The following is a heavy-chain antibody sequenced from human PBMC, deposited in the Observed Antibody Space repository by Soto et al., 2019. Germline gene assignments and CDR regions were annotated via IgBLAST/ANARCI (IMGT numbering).Heavy chain of an antibody. V-gene: IGHV3-74*01. CDR1: GFTFSNYW. Sequence: GGSLRLSCAASGFTFSNYWMHWVRQAQGKGLGWVSRTNYDGRATNYADSVKGRLTISRDNAKNTLYLQMNRLRAEDTAVYYCVRDHCTTTTCYSVVFDPWGQGTLVTVSS. D-gene: IGHD2-2*01. CDR2: TNYDGRAT. CDR3: VRDHCTTTTCYSVVFDP. J-gene: IGHJ5*02.